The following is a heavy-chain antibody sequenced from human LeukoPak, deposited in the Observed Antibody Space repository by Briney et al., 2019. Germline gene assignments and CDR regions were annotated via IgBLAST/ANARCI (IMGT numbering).Heavy chain of an antibody. Sequence: SETLSLTCVVSGGXITHTNYWTWVRQPPGKELEWIGEVNLQGSTNYNPSLMGRVAISVDKAENHVSLQLTSVTAADTAVYYCAREGGPYRPLDYSGQGTLVTVSS. CDR2: VNLQGST. J-gene: IGHJ4*02. V-gene: IGHV4-4*02. CDR1: GGXITHTNY. CDR3: AREGGPYRPLDY.